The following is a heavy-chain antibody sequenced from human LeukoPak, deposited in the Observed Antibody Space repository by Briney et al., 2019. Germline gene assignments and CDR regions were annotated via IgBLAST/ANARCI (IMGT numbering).Heavy chain of an antibody. D-gene: IGHD1-26*01. CDR1: GGSISSSNW. J-gene: IGHJ4*02. CDR2: IYHSGST. V-gene: IGHV4-4*02. Sequence: PSETLSLTCAVSGGSISSSNWWSWVRQPPGKGLEWIGEIYHSGSTNYNPSLKSRVTISVDTSKNQFSLKLSSVTAADTAVYYCARGHEVGATGYWGQGTLVTVSS. CDR3: ARGHEVGATGY.